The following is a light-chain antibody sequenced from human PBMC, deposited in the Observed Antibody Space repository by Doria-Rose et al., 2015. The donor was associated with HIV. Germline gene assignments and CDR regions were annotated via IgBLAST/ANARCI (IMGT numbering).Light chain of an antibody. CDR1: QSLLYTSKNY. CDR3: QQYYDTPS. J-gene: IGKJ3*01. CDR2: WAS. V-gene: IGKV4-1*01. Sequence: DIQVTQSPESLGMSLGERATLNCKSKQSLLYTSKNYVAWYQQKPGQPPKLLIYWASTRQSGVPARFSGSGSGTDFTLTISSLEAEDVAVYYCQQYYDTPSFGPGTTVDIK.